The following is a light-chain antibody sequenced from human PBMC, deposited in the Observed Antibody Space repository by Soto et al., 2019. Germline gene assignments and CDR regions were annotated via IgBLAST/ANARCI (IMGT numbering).Light chain of an antibody. V-gene: IGKV1-5*01. CDR3: QHYTSDSIAT. Sequence: DIRLTQSPSTLSASSGDRVTITCRASRNVRNSLAWYQQRPGKAPNLLIYDASSLQIGVPPRFSGGGSGTEFTLTISSLQPDDFATYYCQHYTSDSIATFGQGTRLDIK. J-gene: IGKJ5*01. CDR2: DAS. CDR1: RNVRNS.